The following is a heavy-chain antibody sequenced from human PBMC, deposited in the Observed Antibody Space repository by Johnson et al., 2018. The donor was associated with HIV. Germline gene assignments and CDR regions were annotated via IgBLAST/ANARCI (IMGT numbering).Heavy chain of an antibody. CDR1: GFTFEAYG. CDR3: ARGSSYYYDSSGSDAFDI. D-gene: IGHD3-22*01. CDR2: IGTAGDT. Sequence: VQLVESGGGAVRPGGSLRLSCVVSGFTFEAYGMSWVRQAPGKGLEWVSAIGTAGDTSYPGSVKGRFTIPRENAKNSLYLQRNSLRAGDTAVYYCARGSSYYYDSSGSDAFDIWGQGTMVTVSS. V-gene: IGHV3-13*01. J-gene: IGHJ3*02.